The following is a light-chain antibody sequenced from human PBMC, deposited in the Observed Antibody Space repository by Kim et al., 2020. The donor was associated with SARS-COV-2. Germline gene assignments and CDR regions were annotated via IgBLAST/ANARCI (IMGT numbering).Light chain of an antibody. V-gene: IGLV1-40*01. J-gene: IGLJ3*02. CDR3: QSYDSSLSGWV. CDR2: GNS. Sequence: RVTIFCTGSGSNSGAGYDVHWYQQLPGTAPKHLIYGNSNRPSGVPDRFSGSKSGTSASLAITGLQAEDEADYYCQSYDSSLSGWVFGGGTQLTVL. CDR1: GSNSGAGYD.